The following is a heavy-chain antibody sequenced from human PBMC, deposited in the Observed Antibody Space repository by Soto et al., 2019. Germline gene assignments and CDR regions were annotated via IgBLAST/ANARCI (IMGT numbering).Heavy chain of an antibody. J-gene: IGHJ4*02. V-gene: IGHV3-23*01. CDR3: EKGPSQLWLAKFDY. CDR1: GFSLSSHS. CDR2: ISGGGGGT. Sequence: GGSLRLSCVASGFSLSSHSTSWVRQSPGKGLEWVPAISGGGGGTHYADSVKGRFTISRDNSRNTLYLQMNSLRADDTAVYYCEKGPSQLWLAKFDYWGQGTLVTVSS. D-gene: IGHD5-18*01.